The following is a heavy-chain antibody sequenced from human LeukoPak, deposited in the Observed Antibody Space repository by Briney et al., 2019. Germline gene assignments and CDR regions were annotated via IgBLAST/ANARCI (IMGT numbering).Heavy chain of an antibody. Sequence: PGRSLRLSCAASGFTFSSYAMHWVRQAPGRGLEWVSAISGSGGSTYYADSVKGRFTISRDNSKNTLYLQMNSLRAEDTAVYYCAKDVWAAAGPGTGFREFYWGQGTLVTVSS. CDR1: GFTFSSYA. CDR2: ISGSGGST. CDR3: AKDVWAAAGPGTGFREFY. V-gene: IGHV3-23*01. J-gene: IGHJ4*02. D-gene: IGHD6-13*01.